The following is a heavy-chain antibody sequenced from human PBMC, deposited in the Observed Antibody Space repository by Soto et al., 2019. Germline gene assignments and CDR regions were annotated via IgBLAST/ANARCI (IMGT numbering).Heavy chain of an antibody. V-gene: IGHV2-5*02. CDR2: IYWDDDK. CDR1: GFSLSTSGVG. CDR3: AHMSSSAYFDY. Sequence: QITLKESGPPLVKPTQTLTLTCTFSGFSLSTSGVGVGWIRQPPGKALEWLALIYWDDDKRYSPSLKSRLTITKDTSKNLVVLTMTNMDPVDTATYYCAHMSSSAYFDYWGQGTLVTVSS. D-gene: IGHD6-13*01. J-gene: IGHJ4*02.